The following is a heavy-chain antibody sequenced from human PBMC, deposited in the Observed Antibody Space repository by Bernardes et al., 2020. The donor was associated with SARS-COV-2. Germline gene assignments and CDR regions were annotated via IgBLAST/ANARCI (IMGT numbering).Heavy chain of an antibody. Sequence: GGSLRLSCAASGFTFSSYWMSWVRQAPGKGLEWVANINRDGSEKKYVDSVKGRFTISRDNAKNSLHLQIYSLRAEDTAMYYCAREYLGVGAAFDNWGQGKMVTVSS. V-gene: IGHV3-7*01. CDR1: GFTFSSYW. D-gene: IGHD2-8*01. J-gene: IGHJ3*02. CDR2: INRDGSEK. CDR3: AREYLGVGAAFDN.